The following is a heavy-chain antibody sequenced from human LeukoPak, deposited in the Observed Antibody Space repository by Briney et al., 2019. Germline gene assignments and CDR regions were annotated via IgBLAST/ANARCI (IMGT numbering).Heavy chain of an antibody. CDR1: GFTFSSYE. CDR3: ARVSSGYSYGDEWDY. V-gene: IGHV3-48*03. CDR2: ISSSGSSI. J-gene: IGHJ4*02. D-gene: IGHD5-18*01. Sequence: GGSLRPSCAASGFTFSSYEMNWVRQAPGKGPEWVSYISSSGSSIYYADSVKGRFTISRDNAKNSLYLQMNSLRAEDTAVYYCARVSSGYSYGDEWDYWGQGTLVTVSS.